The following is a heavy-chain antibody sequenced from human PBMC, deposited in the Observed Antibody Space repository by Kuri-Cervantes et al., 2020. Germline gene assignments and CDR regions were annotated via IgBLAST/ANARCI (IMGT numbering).Heavy chain of an antibody. J-gene: IGHJ4*02. CDR1: GASVSSGDSY. V-gene: IGHV4-38-2*02. CDR2: IYHSGST. CDR3: ARLAYYFDSGGRDYFDY. D-gene: IGHD3-22*01. Sequence: SETLSLTCTVSGASVSSGDSYWGWIRQPPGKGLEWIGSIYHSGSTYYNPSLKSRVTISVDTSKNQFSLKLSSVTAADTAVYYCARLAYYFDSGGRDYFDYWGQGTLVTVSS.